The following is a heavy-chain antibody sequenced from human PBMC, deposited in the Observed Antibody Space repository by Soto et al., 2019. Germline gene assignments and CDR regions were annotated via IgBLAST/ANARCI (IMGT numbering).Heavy chain of an antibody. CDR2: IYYSGST. V-gene: IGHV4-39*01. CDR1: GGSISSSSYY. J-gene: IGHJ3*02. CDR3: ASERGYCSGGSCHGGAFDS. Sequence: SETLSLTCTVSGGSISSSSYYWGWIRQPPGKGLEWIGSIYYSGSTYYNPSLKSRVTISVDTSKSQFSLKLSSVTAADTAVYYCASERGYCSGGSCHGGAFDSWGQGTMVTVSS. D-gene: IGHD2-15*01.